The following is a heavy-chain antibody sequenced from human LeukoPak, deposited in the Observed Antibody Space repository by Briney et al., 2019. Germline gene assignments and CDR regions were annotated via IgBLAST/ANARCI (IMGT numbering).Heavy chain of an antibody. Sequence: KFGESLKISCKGSGYTFITYWRAGLRQMPGKGLEWMGIINPGDSNTKYSPSFQGQVTISADKSISTAYRQWTSLKASNTAIYYYARKKRTALRINWFDSWGQGTLVTVSS. CDR3: ARKKRTALRINWFDS. V-gene: IGHV5-51*01. CDR1: GYTFITYW. CDR2: INPGDSNT. J-gene: IGHJ5*01. D-gene: IGHD4-17*01.